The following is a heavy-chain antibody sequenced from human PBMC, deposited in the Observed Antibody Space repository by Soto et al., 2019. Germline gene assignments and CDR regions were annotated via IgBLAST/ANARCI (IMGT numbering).Heavy chain of an antibody. Sequence: EVQLVESGGDLVQPGGSLRLSCAASGFTFSTYWMHWVRQAPGKGLLWVSRIKTDGTYATYADSVKGRFTISRDNAKNTLYLQMNSQRVEDAAVYYCAAGGSGYYANWGQGTLVTVSS. V-gene: IGHV3-74*01. J-gene: IGHJ4*02. CDR1: GFTFSTYW. CDR3: AAGGSGYYAN. CDR2: IKTDGTYA. D-gene: IGHD3-22*01.